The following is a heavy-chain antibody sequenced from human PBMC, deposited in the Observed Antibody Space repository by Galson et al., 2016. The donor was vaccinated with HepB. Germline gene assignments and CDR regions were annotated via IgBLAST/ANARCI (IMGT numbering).Heavy chain of an antibody. D-gene: IGHD3-9*01. V-gene: IGHV4-39*01. CDR2: IDGSGNT. Sequence: SKTLSLTCTVTGDSITSNSFSWGWIRQSPGKGLEWIGNIDGSGNTYYNPSLKTRVTISVDSSKTQFSLRLTSVTAADTAVYYCARNVLRFFDWSKHFDYWGQGTRVTVSP. CDR1: GDSITSNSFS. CDR3: ARNVLRFFDWSKHFDY. J-gene: IGHJ4*02.